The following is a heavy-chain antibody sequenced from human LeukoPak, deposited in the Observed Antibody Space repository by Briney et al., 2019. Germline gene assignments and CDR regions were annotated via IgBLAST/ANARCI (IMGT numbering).Heavy chain of an antibody. V-gene: IGHV1-2*02. Sequence: ASVKVSCKASGYTFNGYYMHWVRQAPGRGPEWMGWINPNSGDTNYAQKFQSRVTMTRDTSISTAYMELSRLRSDDTAVYYCARPDGDTGGNYGCWGQGTLVTVSS. J-gene: IGHJ4*02. CDR1: GYTFNGYY. CDR3: ARPDGDTGGNYGC. D-gene: IGHD4-23*01. CDR2: INPNSGDT.